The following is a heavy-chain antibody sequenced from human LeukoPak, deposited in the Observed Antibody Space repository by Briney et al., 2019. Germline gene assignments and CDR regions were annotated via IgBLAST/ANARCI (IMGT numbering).Heavy chain of an antibody. CDR1: GFTFSTYA. CDR3: AKGSYCSGTSCYSGAFDI. V-gene: IGHV3-23*01. D-gene: IGHD2-2*01. CDR2: ISGSGGST. Sequence: GGSLRLSCATSGFTFSTYAMSWVRQVPGKGLEWVSAISGSGGSTYYADSVKGRFTISRDNSKNTLFLQMNSLRAEDTAMYFCAKGSYCSGTSCYSGAFDIWGQGTMVTVSS. J-gene: IGHJ3*02.